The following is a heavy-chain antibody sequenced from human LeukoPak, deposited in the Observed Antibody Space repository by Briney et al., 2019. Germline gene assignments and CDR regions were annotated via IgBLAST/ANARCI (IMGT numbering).Heavy chain of an antibody. CDR3: ARDQYYYDSSGYYGY. D-gene: IGHD3-22*01. Sequence: GGSLRLSCAASGFTFSSYWMSWVRQAPGKGLEWVANMKQDGSEKYYVDSVKGRFTISRDNAKNSLYLQMNSLRAEDTAVYYCARDQYYYDSSGYYGYWGQGTLVTVSS. J-gene: IGHJ4*02. V-gene: IGHV3-7*01. CDR2: MKQDGSEK. CDR1: GFTFSSYW.